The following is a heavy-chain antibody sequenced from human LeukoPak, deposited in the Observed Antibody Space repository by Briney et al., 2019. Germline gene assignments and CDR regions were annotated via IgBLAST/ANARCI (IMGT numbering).Heavy chain of an antibody. CDR3: AKDIQLSA. CDR1: GFNFNDAA. V-gene: IGHV3-23*01. D-gene: IGHD5-24*01. CDR2: IASSGRNT. Sequence: GGSLRLSCAASGFNFNDAAMTWVRQAPGKGLEWVSLIASSGRNTYYTDSVRGRFTISRDNSKKTLSLHMNSLRVEDTAIYYCAKDIQLSAWGLGTMVTVSS. J-gene: IGHJ3*01.